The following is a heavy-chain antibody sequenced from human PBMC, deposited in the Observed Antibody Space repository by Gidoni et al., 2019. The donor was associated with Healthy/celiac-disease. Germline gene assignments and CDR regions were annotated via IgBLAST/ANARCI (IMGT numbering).Heavy chain of an antibody. Sequence: EVQLLESGGCLVQPGGSLRLSCAASVFTFSSYAMSWVRQAPGKGLEGGSASSGSGGSTDYADSVKGRFTSSRDNAKNKRYLKMNSRRAEDTAVYYCAKDSSGYSLDWGQGTLVTVSS. D-gene: IGHD3-22*01. CDR2: SSGSGGST. CDR1: VFTFSSYA. J-gene: IGHJ4*02. CDR3: AKDSSGYSLD. V-gene: IGHV3-23*01.